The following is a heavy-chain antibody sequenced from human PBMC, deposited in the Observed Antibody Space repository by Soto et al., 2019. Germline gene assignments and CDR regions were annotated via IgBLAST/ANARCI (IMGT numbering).Heavy chain of an antibody. Sequence: QVQLQQWGAGLLKPSETLSLTCAVYGGSFSGYYWSWIRQPPGKGLEWIGEINHSGSTNYNPSLKSQVTISVDTSKNQFSLKLSSVTAADTAVYYCARGGSIAARRSYYYYYGMDVWGQGTTVTVSS. CDR3: ARGGSIAARRSYYYYYGMDV. J-gene: IGHJ6*02. V-gene: IGHV4-34*01. CDR1: GGSFSGYY. D-gene: IGHD6-6*01. CDR2: INHSGST.